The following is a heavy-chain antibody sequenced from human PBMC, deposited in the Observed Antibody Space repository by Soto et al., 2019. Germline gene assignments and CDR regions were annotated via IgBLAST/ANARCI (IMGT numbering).Heavy chain of an antibody. V-gene: IGHV1-69*01. CDR1: GGTFSSYA. CDR3: ARSHSVLGYCYYGMDV. CDR2: IIPVFGTA. D-gene: IGHD4-4*01. Sequence: QVQLVQSGAEVKKPGSSGKVSCTSSGGTFSSYAYSWVRQAPGQGLEWRGGIIPVFGTATYAQNFQGRITITSAESTRTAYMELSSMRSEDTAVYYCARSHSVLGYCYYGMDVCGQGTTVTVSS. J-gene: IGHJ6*02.